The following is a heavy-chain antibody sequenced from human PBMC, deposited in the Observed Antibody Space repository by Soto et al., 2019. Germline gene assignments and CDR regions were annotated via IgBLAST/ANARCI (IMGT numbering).Heavy chain of an antibody. D-gene: IGHD7-27*01. CDR1: GFTFSSYS. Sequence: GGSLRLSCAASGFTFSSYSMNWVRQAPGKGLEWVSSISSSSSYIYYADSVKGRFTISRDNAKNSLYLQMNSLRAEDTAVYYCARVNWGVITNTFDYFDYWGQGTLVTVSS. CDR3: ARVNWGVITNTFDYFDY. J-gene: IGHJ4*02. CDR2: ISSSSSYI. V-gene: IGHV3-21*01.